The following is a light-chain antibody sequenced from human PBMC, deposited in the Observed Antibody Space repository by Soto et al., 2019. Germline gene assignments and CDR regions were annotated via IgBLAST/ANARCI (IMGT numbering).Light chain of an antibody. V-gene: IGKV1-5*03. Sequence: DIQMTQSPSTLSASVGDKVTITCRASQSIGSRLAWYQQRPGKAPNLLIYEASTLQSGVPSRSSGSGSGTEFTLTVSSLQPDDFATYFCQQYNTDSRLWTFGQGTKVDIK. CDR3: QQYNTDSRLWT. CDR1: QSIGSR. J-gene: IGKJ1*01. CDR2: EAS.